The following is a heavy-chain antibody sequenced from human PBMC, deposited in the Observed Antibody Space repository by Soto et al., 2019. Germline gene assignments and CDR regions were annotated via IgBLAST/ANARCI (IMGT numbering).Heavy chain of an antibody. CDR1: GFTFSNAW. CDR2: IKSKTDGGTT. D-gene: IGHD2-2*01. V-gene: IGHV3-15*01. CDR3: TTDKPSYCSSTSCPAPFDY. Sequence: PGGSLRLSCAASGFTFSNAWMSWVRQAPGKGLEWVGRIKSKTDGGTTDYAAPVKGRFTISRDDSKNTLYLQMNSLKTEDTAVYYCTTDKPSYCSSTSCPAPFDYWGQGTLVTVSS. J-gene: IGHJ4*02.